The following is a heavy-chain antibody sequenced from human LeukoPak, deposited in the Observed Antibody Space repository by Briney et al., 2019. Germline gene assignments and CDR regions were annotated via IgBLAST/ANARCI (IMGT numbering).Heavy chain of an antibody. J-gene: IGHJ4*02. CDR1: GGTFSSYA. D-gene: IGHD6-13*01. Sequence: SVNVSCTASGGTFSSYAISWVRQAPGQGLEWMGGIIPIFGTANYAQKFQGRVTITRDTSASTAYMELSSLRSEDTAVYYCASGSSWYDYWGQGTLVTVSS. V-gene: IGHV1-69*05. CDR2: IIPIFGTA. CDR3: ASGSSWYDY.